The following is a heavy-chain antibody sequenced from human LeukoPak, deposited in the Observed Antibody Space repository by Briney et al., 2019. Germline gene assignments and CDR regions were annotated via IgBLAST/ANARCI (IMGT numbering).Heavy chain of an antibody. D-gene: IGHD1-26*01. CDR3: ARENSGSYREFDY. Sequence: PSETLSLTCTVSGGSISSYYWSWIRQPAGKGLEWIGRIYSSGSTNYNASLKSRVSMSVDTSKNQFSLKLSSVTAADTAVFYCARENSGSYREFDYWGQGTLVTVSS. CDR2: IYSSGST. CDR1: GGSISSYY. J-gene: IGHJ4*02. V-gene: IGHV4-4*07.